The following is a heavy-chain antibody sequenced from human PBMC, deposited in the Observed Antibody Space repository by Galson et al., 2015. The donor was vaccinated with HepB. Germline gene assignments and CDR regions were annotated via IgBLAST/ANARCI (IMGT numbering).Heavy chain of an antibody. CDR2: IYYSGST. CDR3: ARDGGVSQNDAFDI. Sequence: ETLSLTCTVSGGSISSSSYYWGWIRQPPGKGLEWIGSIYYSGSTYYNPSLKSRVTISVDTSKNQFSLKLSSVTAADTAVYYCARDGGVSQNDAFDIWGQGTMVTVSS. CDR1: GGSISSSSYY. D-gene: IGHD3-16*01. V-gene: IGHV4-39*07. J-gene: IGHJ3*02.